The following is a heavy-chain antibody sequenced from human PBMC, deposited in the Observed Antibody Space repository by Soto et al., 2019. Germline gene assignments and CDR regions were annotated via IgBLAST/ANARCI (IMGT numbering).Heavy chain of an antibody. CDR2: INAGNGNT. Sequence: ASVKVSCKASGDTFTSYAIHWVRQAPGQRLEWMGWINAGNGNTKYSQKFQGRVTITRDTSASTAYMELSSLRSEDTAVYYCARAWDYDDWYFDLWGRGTLVTVSS. CDR3: ARAWDYDDWYFDL. J-gene: IGHJ2*01. CDR1: GDTFTSYA. D-gene: IGHD4-17*01. V-gene: IGHV1-3*01.